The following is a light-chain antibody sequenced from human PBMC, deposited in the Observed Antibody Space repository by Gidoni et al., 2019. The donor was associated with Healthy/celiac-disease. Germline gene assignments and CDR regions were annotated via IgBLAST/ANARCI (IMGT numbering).Light chain of an antibody. CDR3: QQYGSSPRT. CDR2: GAS. V-gene: IGKV3-20*01. Sequence: EIVLTQSPDTLSLSPGERATLSCRASQSVSSSYLAWYQQKPGQAPRLLICGASSRATGIPDRFSGSGSGTDFTLTISRLEPEDFAVYYCQQYGSSPRTFGQGTKVEIK. J-gene: IGKJ1*01. CDR1: QSVSSSY.